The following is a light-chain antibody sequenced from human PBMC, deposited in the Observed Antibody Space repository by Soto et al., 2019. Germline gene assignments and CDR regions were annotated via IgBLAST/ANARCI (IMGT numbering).Light chain of an antibody. V-gene: IGKV1-39*01. CDR3: QQSYNTTWT. CDR2: AAS. CDR1: QGISTY. Sequence: DIQMTQSPSSLSASVGDRVTITCRASQGISTYLNWYQQKPGKAPKLLIYAASSLQSGVPSRFSGSGSETDFTPTISSLQPEDFATYSCQQSYNTTWTFGQGTKVDIK. J-gene: IGKJ1*01.